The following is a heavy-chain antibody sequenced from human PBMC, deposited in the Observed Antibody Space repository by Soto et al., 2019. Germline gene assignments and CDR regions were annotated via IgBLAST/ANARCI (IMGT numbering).Heavy chain of an antibody. V-gene: IGHV3-7*01. CDR1: GFTFGSYW. D-gene: IGHD6-19*01. Sequence: GGSLRLSCAASGFTFGSYWMSWVRQAPGKGLEWVANIKQDGSEKYYVDSVKGRFTISRDNAKNSLYLQMNSLRAEDTAVYYCARDQEGSSGFSTYWYFDLWGRGTLVTVSS. CDR3: ARDQEGSSGFSTYWYFDL. J-gene: IGHJ2*01. CDR2: IKQDGSEK.